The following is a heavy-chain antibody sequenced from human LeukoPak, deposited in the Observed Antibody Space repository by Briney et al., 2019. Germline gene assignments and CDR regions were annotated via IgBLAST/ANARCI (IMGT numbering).Heavy chain of an antibody. D-gene: IGHD3-16*01. CDR1: GYIFPSYG. J-gene: IGHJ3*02. CDR3: ARGRSGVDSVWNAFDI. Sequence: ASVKVSCKASGYIFPSYGISWVRQATGQGLEWMGWMNPNSGNTGYAQKFQGRVTMTRNTSISTAYMELSSLRSEDTAVYYCARGRSGVDSVWNAFDIWGQGTMVTVSS. V-gene: IGHV1-8*02. CDR2: MNPNSGNT.